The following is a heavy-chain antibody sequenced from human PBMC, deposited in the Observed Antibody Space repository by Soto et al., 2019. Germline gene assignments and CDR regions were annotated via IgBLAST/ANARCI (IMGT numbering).Heavy chain of an antibody. V-gene: IGHV1-2*04. Sequence: ASVKVSCKASGYTFTSYDINWVRQATGQGLEWMGWINPNSGGTNYAQKFQGWVTMTRDTSISTAYMELSRLRSDDTAVYYCARVSAADYYENPDAFDIWGQGTMVTVSS. D-gene: IGHD3-22*01. CDR3: ARVSAADYYENPDAFDI. CDR1: GYTFTSYD. J-gene: IGHJ3*02. CDR2: INPNSGGT.